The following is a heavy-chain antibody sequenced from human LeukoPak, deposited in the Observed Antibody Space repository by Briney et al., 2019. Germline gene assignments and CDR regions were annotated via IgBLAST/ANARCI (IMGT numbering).Heavy chain of an antibody. CDR1: GGSISSYY. CDR3: ARDNWNYGSSMDV. Sequence: SETLSLTCTVSGGSISSYYWSWIRQPPGKGLEWIGYIFYSGSTNYNPSLKSRVTISVDTSKNQFSLKLSSVTAADTAVYYCARDNWNYGSSMDVWGQGTTVTVSS. D-gene: IGHD1-7*01. CDR2: IFYSGST. J-gene: IGHJ6*02. V-gene: IGHV4-59*01.